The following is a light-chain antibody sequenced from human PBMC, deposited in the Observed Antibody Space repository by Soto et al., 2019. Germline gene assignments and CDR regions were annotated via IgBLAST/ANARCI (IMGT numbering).Light chain of an antibody. V-gene: IGKV3-20*01. CDR3: QQYGSSPLT. Sequence: EIVVTQSPGTLSLSPGERATLSCRASQSVSSSYLAWYQQKPGQAPRLLIYGASSRATGIPDRFSGSGSGTDFTLTISRLEPEDFAVYYCQQYGSSPLTFGQGTKV. J-gene: IGKJ1*01. CDR2: GAS. CDR1: QSVSSSY.